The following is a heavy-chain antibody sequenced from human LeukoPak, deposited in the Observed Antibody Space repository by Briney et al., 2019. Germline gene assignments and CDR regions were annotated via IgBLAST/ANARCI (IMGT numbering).Heavy chain of an antibody. D-gene: IGHD4-23*01. CDR2: IYYSGST. V-gene: IGHV4-31*03. CDR1: GGSISSGGYY. Sequence: PSQTLSLTCTVSGGSISSGGYYWSWIRQHPGKGLKWIGNIYYSGSTYYNPSLKSRVTISVDTSKSQFSLKLSSVTAADTAVYYCARGHGGNSPVWYYFDYWGQGTLVTVSS. CDR3: ARGHGGNSPVWYYFDY. J-gene: IGHJ4*02.